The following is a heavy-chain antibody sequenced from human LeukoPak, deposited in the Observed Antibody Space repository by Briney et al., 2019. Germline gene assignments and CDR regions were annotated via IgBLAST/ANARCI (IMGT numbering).Heavy chain of an antibody. V-gene: IGHV3-21*01. CDR1: GFTFSSYS. Sequence: GGSLRLSCAAPGFTFSSYSMNWVRQAPGKGLEWVSSISSSSSYIYYADSVKGRFTISRDNAKNSLYLQMNSLRAEDTAVYYCARGQWLRVYYYYMDVWGKGTTVTVSS. CDR2: ISSSSSYI. J-gene: IGHJ6*03. CDR3: ARGQWLRVYYYYMDV. D-gene: IGHD5-12*01.